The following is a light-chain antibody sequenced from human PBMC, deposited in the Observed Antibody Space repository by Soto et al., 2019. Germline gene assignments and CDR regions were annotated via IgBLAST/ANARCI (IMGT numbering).Light chain of an antibody. CDR3: GADHGSGSNFVKGV. CDR1: SGYSNYK. CDR2: VGTGGIVG. Sequence: QSVLTQPPSASASLGASVTLTCTLSSGYSNYKVDWYQQRPGKGPRFVMRVGTGGIVGSKGDGIPDRFSVLGSGLNRYLTIKNSQEEDESDYHCGADHGSGSNFVKGVFGGGTKLTVL. J-gene: IGLJ2*01. V-gene: IGLV9-49*01.